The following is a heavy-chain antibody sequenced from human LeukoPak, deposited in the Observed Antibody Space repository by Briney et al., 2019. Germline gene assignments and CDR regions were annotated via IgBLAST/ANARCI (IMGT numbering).Heavy chain of an antibody. CDR1: GGSISSSSYY. Sequence: SETLSLTCTVSGGSISSSSYYWGWIRQPPGKGLEWIGSIYYSGSTYYNPSLKSRVTISVDTSKNQFSLKLSSVTAADTAVYYCATLHGDGYHYDDYWGQGTLVTVSS. V-gene: IGHV4-39*01. D-gene: IGHD5-24*01. CDR2: IYYSGST. J-gene: IGHJ4*02. CDR3: ATLHGDGYHYDDY.